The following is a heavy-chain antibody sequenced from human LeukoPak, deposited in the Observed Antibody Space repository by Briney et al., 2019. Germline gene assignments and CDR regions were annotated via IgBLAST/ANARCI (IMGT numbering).Heavy chain of an antibody. CDR2: MNPNSGNT. CDR3: TKYYYGTRGYSRYFDY. CDR1: GYTFTSYD. V-gene: IGHV1-8*01. J-gene: IGHJ4*02. D-gene: IGHD3-22*01. Sequence: GASVKVSCKASGYTFTSYDINWVRQATGQGLEWMGWMNPNSGNTGYAQKFQGRVTMTRNTSISTAYMELSSLRSEDTAVYYCTKYYYGTRGYSRYFDYWGQGTLVTVSS.